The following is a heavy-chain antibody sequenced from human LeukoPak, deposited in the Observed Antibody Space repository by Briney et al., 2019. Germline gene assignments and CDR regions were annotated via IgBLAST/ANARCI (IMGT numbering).Heavy chain of an antibody. D-gene: IGHD2-15*01. J-gene: IGHJ4*02. Sequence: SVKVSCKASGGTFSSYAISWVRQAPGQGLEWMGGIIPIFGTANYAQKFQGSVTITADESTSTAYMELSSLRSEDTAVYYCAVDIVVVVAAITFDYWGQGTLVTVSS. CDR1: GGTFSSYA. CDR3: AVDIVVVVAAITFDY. V-gene: IGHV1-69*13. CDR2: IIPIFGTA.